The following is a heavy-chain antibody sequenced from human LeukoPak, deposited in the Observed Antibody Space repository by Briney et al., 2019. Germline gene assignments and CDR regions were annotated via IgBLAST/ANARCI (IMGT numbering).Heavy chain of an antibody. Sequence: GRSLRLSCAASGFTFSSYAMRWVRQAPGKGLEWVANIKQDGSEKYYVDSVKGRFTISRDNAKNSLYLQMNSLRAEDTAVYYCARDLDGFDPWGQGTLVTVSS. CDR3: ARDLDGFDP. CDR2: IKQDGSEK. V-gene: IGHV3-7*01. CDR1: GFTFSSYA. J-gene: IGHJ5*02.